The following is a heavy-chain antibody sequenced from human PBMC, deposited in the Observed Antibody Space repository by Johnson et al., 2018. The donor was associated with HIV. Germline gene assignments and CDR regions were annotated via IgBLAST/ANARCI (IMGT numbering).Heavy chain of an antibody. V-gene: IGHV3-30*04. CDR3: ARDSYDISGQQHDAFDI. CDR1: GFTFSSYA. Sequence: QVQLVESGGGVVQPGRSLRLSCAASGFTFSSYAMHWVRQAPGKGLEWVAVISYDGSNKYYADSLMGRFTISRDNSKNSLYLQMNSLRPEDTAVYYCARDSYDISGQQHDAFDIWGQGTMVTVSS. D-gene: IGHD3-22*01. CDR2: ISYDGSNK. J-gene: IGHJ3*02.